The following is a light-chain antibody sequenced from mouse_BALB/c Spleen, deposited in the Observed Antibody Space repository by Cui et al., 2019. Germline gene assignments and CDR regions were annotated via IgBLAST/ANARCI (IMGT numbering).Light chain of an antibody. CDR1: SSVSY. Sequence: QIVPTQSPAIMPASPGEKVTITCSASSSVSYMHWFQQKPGTSPKLWIYSTSNLASGVPARFSGSGSGTSYSLTISRMEAEDAATYYCQQRSSYPPTFGAGTKLELK. CDR2: STS. J-gene: IGKJ5*01. V-gene: IGKV4-57*01. CDR3: QQRSSYPPT.